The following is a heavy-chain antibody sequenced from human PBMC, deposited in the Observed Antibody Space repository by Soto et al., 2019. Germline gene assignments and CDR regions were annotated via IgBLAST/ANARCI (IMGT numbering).Heavy chain of an antibody. J-gene: IGHJ5*02. Sequence: SETLSLTCAVYGGSFSCYYWSWIRQPPGKGLEWIGEINHSGSTNYNPSLKSRVTISVDTSKNQFSLKLSSVTAADTAVYYCAREGYYGSGSYRGWFDPWGQGTLVTVSS. V-gene: IGHV4-34*01. CDR2: INHSGST. D-gene: IGHD3-10*01. CDR1: GGSFSCYY. CDR3: AREGYYGSGSYRGWFDP.